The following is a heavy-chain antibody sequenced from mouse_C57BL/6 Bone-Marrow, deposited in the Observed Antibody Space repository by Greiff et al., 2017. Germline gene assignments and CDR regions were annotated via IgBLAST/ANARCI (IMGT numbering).Heavy chain of an antibody. J-gene: IGHJ4*01. CDR2: IDPEDGDT. V-gene: IGHV14-2*01. CDR3: ARVLLRAMEY. CDR1: GFNIKDDY. Sequence: EVQLQQSGAELVKPGASVKLSCTASGFNIKDDYMHWVKQRPEQGLEWIGWIDPEDGDTKYAPKFQGKATITADTSSNTAYLQLSSLTSEDTAVYYCARVLLRAMEYGGQGNSVTVPT. D-gene: IGHD1-1*01.